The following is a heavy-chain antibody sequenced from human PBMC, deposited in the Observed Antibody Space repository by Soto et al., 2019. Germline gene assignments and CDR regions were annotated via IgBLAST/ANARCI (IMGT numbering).Heavy chain of an antibody. D-gene: IGHD2-15*01. CDR3: ARISCKGGSCYFDFDH. Sequence: GASVKVSCKASGYSFKDHYMHWVRQAPGRGLEWVGIINPSGEHTNYAQQFRCRVAMTRDTSTSTAYMELRSLRSEDTAVYFCARISCKGGSCYFDFDHWGQGTLVTVSS. V-gene: IGHV1-46*02. J-gene: IGHJ4*02. CDR2: INPSGEHT. CDR1: GYSFKDHY.